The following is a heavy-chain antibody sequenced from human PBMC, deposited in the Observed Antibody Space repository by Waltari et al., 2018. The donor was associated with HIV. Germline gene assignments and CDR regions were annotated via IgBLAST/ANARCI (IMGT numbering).Heavy chain of an antibody. CDR2: ISRGGTV. CDR3: ARDLDGPRSSAYDY. Sequence: QVQLVESGGGLVKPGGSLRACCAAAGFTFSAEYMSWFRVVPGKGLEWLSYISRGGTVFYADSVKGRFTISRDNAKNSLYLQMDSLRVEDTAVYFCARDLDGPRSSAYDYWGQGTLVTVSS. CDR1: GFTFSAEY. J-gene: IGHJ4*02. V-gene: IGHV3-11*04.